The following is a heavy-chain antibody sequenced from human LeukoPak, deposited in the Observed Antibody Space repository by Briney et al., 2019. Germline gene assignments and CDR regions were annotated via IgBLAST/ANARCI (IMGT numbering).Heavy chain of an antibody. V-gene: IGHV4-59*11. Sequence: SETLSLTCSVSGVSISGHYWTWIRQPPGKGLEWIGYIYYSGSTNYNPSLKSRVTISVDTSKNQFSLRLRSVTAADTAVYYCARVNYYDSSGTDYWGQGTLVTVSS. CDR1: GVSISGHY. J-gene: IGHJ4*02. CDR2: IYYSGST. D-gene: IGHD3-22*01. CDR3: ARVNYYDSSGTDY.